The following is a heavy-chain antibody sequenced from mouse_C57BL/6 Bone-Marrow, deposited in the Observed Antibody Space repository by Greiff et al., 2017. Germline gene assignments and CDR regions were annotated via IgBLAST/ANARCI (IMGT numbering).Heavy chain of an antibody. D-gene: IGHD1-1*01. J-gene: IGHJ2*03. V-gene: IGHV1-81*01. CDR2: IYPRSGNT. CDR1: GYTFTSSG. CDR3: ARWNYYGSSYGY. Sequence: QVQLQQSGAELARPGASVKLSCKASGYTFTSSGISWVKQRTGQGLEWIGEIYPRSGNTYYNGKFKGKATLTADKSSCTAYIELRSLTSEDSAVYFCARWNYYGSSYGYWGQGTSLTVSA.